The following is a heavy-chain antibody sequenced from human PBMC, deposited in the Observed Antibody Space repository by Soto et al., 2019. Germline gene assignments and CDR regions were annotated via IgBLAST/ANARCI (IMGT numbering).Heavy chain of an antibody. J-gene: IGHJ4*02. Sequence: QVQLVQSGAEVKKPGASVKVSCKTSGYTFTNFGLSWVRQAPGQGLEWMGWISAYNGNTNYAQNFQGRVTMTTDTSTSTAYRELRSLRPDDTAVYYCARGGTPIDSWGQGTLVTVSS. CDR1: GYTFTNFG. V-gene: IGHV1-18*01. D-gene: IGHD3-16*01. CDR2: ISAYNGNT. CDR3: ARGGTPIDS.